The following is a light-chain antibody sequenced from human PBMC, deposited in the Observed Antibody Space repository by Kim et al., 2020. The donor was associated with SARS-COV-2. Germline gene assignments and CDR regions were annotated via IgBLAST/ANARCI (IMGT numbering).Light chain of an antibody. CDR2: GAS. J-gene: IGKJ4*01. V-gene: IGKV1-39*01. CDR3: QQAFSTLT. Sequence: IQMTQSPSSLSASVGDRVTITCRASQTIRHYLNWYQQKPGTAPKLLISGASTLQSGVPSRFSGSGDGTDFTLTISSLQPEDFATYYCQQAFSTLTFGGGTKVDIK. CDR1: QTIRHY.